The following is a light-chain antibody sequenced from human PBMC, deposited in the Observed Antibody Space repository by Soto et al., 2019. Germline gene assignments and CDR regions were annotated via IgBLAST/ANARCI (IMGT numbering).Light chain of an antibody. J-gene: IGLJ2*01. V-gene: IGLV1-44*01. Sequence: QSVLTQPPSASGTPGQRVTISCSGSGSSIGTNTVNWYRQLPGTAPKLLIYGNNQRPSGVPDRFSGSKSGTSASLAISGLRSEDEAEYYCTAWDGSLKYVLFGGGTKLTVL. CDR3: TAWDGSLKYVL. CDR1: GSSIGTNT. CDR2: GNN.